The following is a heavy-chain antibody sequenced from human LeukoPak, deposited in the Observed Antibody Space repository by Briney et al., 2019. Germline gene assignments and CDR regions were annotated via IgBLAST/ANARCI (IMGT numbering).Heavy chain of an antibody. CDR3: AKDLLRYFDWLSGFDY. Sequence: PGGSLRLSCAASGFTFDDYGMSWVRQAPGKGLEWVSGINWNGGSTGYADSVKGRFTISRDNAKNSLYLQMNSLRAEDTAVYYCAKDLLRYFDWLSGFDYWGQGTLVTVSS. CDR1: GFTFDDYG. J-gene: IGHJ4*02. D-gene: IGHD3-9*01. CDR2: INWNGGST. V-gene: IGHV3-20*04.